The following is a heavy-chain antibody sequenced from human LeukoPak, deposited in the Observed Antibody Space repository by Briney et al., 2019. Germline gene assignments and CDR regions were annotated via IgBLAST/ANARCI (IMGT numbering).Heavy chain of an antibody. V-gene: IGHV4-31*03. CDR2: IYYSGST. D-gene: IGHD2-15*01. J-gene: IGHJ6*02. CDR3: ARGHRSSSAYHCNAMDV. CDR1: GGSISSGGYY. Sequence: SETLSLTCTVSGGSISSGGYYWGWIRQHPGKGLEWIGYIYYSGSTYYNPSLKSRVTISVDTSKNQFSLKLSSVTAADTAVYYCARGHRSSSAYHCNAMDVWGQGTTVTVSS.